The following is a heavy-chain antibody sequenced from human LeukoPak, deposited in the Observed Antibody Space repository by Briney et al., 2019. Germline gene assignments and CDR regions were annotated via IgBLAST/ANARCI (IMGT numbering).Heavy chain of an antibody. CDR1: GFTFSSYW. D-gene: IGHD3-22*01. CDR2: IKQDGSGK. V-gene: IGHV3-7*01. J-gene: IGHJ4*02. Sequence: GGSLRLSCAASGFTFSSYWMSWVRQAPGKGLEWVANIKQDGSGKYYVDSVKGRFTISRDNAKNSLYLQMNSLRAEDTAVYYCARRPSYYYDSSGYWRGYFDYWGQGTLVTVSS. CDR3: ARRPSYYYDSSGYWRGYFDY.